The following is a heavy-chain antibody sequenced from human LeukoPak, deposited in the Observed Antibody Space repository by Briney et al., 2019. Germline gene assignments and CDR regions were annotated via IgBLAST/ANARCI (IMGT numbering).Heavy chain of an antibody. V-gene: IGHV3-23*01. Sequence: GGSLRLSCVGSRFTFTTYAMTWVRQAPGKGLGWVSSIRGSGGTTLYADSVKGRFTISRDNSKNTLFLQMNSLRAEDTALYYCASDPYGDYFGAFDNWGQGTMVTVSS. J-gene: IGHJ3*02. D-gene: IGHD4-17*01. CDR3: ASDPYGDYFGAFDN. CDR2: IRGSGGTT. CDR1: RFTFTTYA.